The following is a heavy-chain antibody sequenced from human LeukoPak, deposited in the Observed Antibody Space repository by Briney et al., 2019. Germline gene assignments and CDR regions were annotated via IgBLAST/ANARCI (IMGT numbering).Heavy chain of an antibody. J-gene: IGHJ4*02. CDR2: ITGSGSET. V-gene: IGHV3-23*01. Sequence: GGSLRLSCAASNFTFSTYAMTWVRQPPGKGLEWVSAITGSGSETYYADSMKGRFTISRDNSDNMVYLQMNSLRVDDTAVYYCAKGVTVKSFSFWGQGTLVTVSS. CDR1: NFTFSTYA. D-gene: IGHD4-17*01. CDR3: AKGVTVKSFSF.